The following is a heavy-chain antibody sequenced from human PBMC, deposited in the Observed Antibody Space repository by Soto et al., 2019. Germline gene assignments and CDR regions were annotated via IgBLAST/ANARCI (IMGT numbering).Heavy chain of an antibody. J-gene: IGHJ5*02. CDR3: TRENYGTRWYWFAP. CDR2: IYTSGST. V-gene: IGHV4-4*07. CDR1: GGSISSYY. Sequence: SETLSLTCTVSGGSISSYYWSWIRQPAGKGLEWIGRIYTSGSTNYNPSLKSRVTMSVDTSKNQFSLKLSSVTAADTAVYYCTRENYGTRWYWFAPWAQGTLVPVSS. D-gene: IGHD6-13*01.